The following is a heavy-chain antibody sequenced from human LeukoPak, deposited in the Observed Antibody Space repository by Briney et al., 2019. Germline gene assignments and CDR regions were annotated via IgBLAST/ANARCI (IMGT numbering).Heavy chain of an antibody. CDR3: ARRIIMTDFDY. Sequence: PSETLSLTCSVSGDSISTDTYYGGWIRQPPGKGLEWIGTIYFSGSTYYSPSLKSRVTISVDTSKNQFSLNLTSVTAADTAVYYCARRIIMTDFDYWGRGTLVTVAS. CDR1: GDSISTDTYY. CDR2: IYFSGST. D-gene: IGHD1-14*01. V-gene: IGHV4-39*01. J-gene: IGHJ4*02.